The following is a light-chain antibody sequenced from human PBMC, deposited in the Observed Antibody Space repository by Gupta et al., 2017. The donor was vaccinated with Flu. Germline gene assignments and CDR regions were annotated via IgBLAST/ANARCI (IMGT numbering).Light chain of an antibody. CDR2: EAS. V-gene: IGKV1-12*01. J-gene: IGKJ4*02. CDR3: LQANSFPLT. CDR1: KHGGSW. Sequence: GDRVRITGRERKHGGSWLDWYQVKPGRAQKPLIYEASTWESVVPSRLSASVYGADFTRTISSLQTEDCATYFCLQANSFPLTFGGGAKVEMK.